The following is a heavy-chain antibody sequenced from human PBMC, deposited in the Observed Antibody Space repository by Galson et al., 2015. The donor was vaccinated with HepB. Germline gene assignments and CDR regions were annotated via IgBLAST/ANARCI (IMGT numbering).Heavy chain of an antibody. CDR2: ITWNSGSI. D-gene: IGHD3-22*01. CDR3: AKALGHYYYDSSGYFDY. J-gene: IGHJ4*02. V-gene: IGHV3-9*01. Sequence: SLRLSCAASGFTFSSYAMHWVRQAPGKGLEWVSGITWNSGSIGYAYSVKGRFTISRDNAKNSLYLQMNSLRAEDTALYYCAKALGHYYYDSSGYFDYWGQGTLVTVSS. CDR1: GFTFSSYA.